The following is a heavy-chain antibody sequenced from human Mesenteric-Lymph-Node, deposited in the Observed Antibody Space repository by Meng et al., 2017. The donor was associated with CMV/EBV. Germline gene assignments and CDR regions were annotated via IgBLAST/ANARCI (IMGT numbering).Heavy chain of an antibody. Sequence: CTVSGDSVSNVNNYWSWIRQPPGKGLEWIGYIYYTGSYNYNPSLKSRVTISVDTSKNQLSLKVSSVTAADTAVYYCARVVRGVLPPDYWGQGTLVTVSS. J-gene: IGHJ4*02. V-gene: IGHV4-61*01. CDR3: ARVVRGVLPPDY. D-gene: IGHD3-10*01. CDR2: IYYTGSY. CDR1: GDSVSNVNNY.